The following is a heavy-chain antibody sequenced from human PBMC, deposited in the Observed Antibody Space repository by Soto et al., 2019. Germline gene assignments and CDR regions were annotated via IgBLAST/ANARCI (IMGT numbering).Heavy chain of an antibody. CDR2: IYPADSDT. CDR3: AASIFYYGMDV. CDR1: GYTCTNYW. Sequence: PGQSLNISCKGSGYTCTNYWIGWVRQMPGKGLEWMGIIYPADSDTKYNPAFQGQVTISADKSITTSYLQWSRLKASDTAIDYCAASIFYYGMDVWGQGTTVTVSS. V-gene: IGHV5-51*01. J-gene: IGHJ6*02.